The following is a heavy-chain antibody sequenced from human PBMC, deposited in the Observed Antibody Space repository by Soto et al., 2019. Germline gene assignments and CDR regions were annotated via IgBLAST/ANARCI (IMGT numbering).Heavy chain of an antibody. CDR3: ARLRGYSSSWYGMVKPDYYYYYYMDV. CDR2: IYDGGSS. CDR1: GGSISSSTYY. Sequence: SETLSLTCTVSGGSISSSTYYWGWVRQPPGKGLEWIASIYDGGSSHYHPSLKSRVTISVDTSKNQFSLKLSPMTAADTAVYYCARLRGYSSSWYGMVKPDYYYYYYMDVWGKGTTVTVSS. V-gene: IGHV4-39*01. J-gene: IGHJ6*03. D-gene: IGHD6-13*01.